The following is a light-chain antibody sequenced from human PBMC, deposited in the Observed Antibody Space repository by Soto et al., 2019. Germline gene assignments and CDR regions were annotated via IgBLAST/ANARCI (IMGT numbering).Light chain of an antibody. CDR1: QGINSY. V-gene: IGKV1-9*01. J-gene: IGKJ5*01. CDR2: AAS. Sequence: QLTQSPSSLSASVGDRVTITCRASQGINSYLAWYQQKPGKAPNLLISAASTLQSGVPSRFSGSGSGTDFTLTISSLQPEDFATYYCQQLYIYPVTFGQGTRLEIK. CDR3: QQLYIYPVT.